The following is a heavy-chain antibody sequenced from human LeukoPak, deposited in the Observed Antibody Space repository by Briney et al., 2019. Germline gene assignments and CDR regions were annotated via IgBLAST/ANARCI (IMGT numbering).Heavy chain of an antibody. Sequence: PGGSLRLSCAASGFTFDDYAMHWVRQAPGKGLEWVSLISGDGGSTYYADSVKGRFTISRDNSKNSLYLQMNSLRTEDTALYYCAKSYYYDSSGTSFLDYWGQATLVTVSS. V-gene: IGHV3-43*02. J-gene: IGHJ4*02. CDR1: GFTFDDYA. CDR3: AKSYYYDSSGTSFLDY. CDR2: ISGDGGST. D-gene: IGHD3-22*01.